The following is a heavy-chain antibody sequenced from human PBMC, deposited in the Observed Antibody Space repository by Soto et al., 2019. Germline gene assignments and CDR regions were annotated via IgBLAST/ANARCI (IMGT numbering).Heavy chain of an antibody. Sequence: QVQLVQSGAEVKKPGASVKVSCKASGYTFTSYAMHWVRQAPGQRLEWMGWINAGNGNTKYSQKFQGRVTITRDTSESTAYLELSSLRSEDTSVYYCARPIIAAACGYWGQGTLVTVSS. D-gene: IGHD6-13*01. J-gene: IGHJ4*02. CDR3: ARPIIAAACGY. CDR2: INAGNGNT. CDR1: GYTFTSYA. V-gene: IGHV1-3*01.